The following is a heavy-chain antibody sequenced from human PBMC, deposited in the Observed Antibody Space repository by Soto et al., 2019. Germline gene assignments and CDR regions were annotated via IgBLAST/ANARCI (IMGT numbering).Heavy chain of an antibody. J-gene: IGHJ5*02. CDR3: AREIECRKNWFDP. CDR2: SGSGSST. Sequence: SGSGSSTYFADSVKGRLTISRDNAKNSLYLQMNSLRAEDTAVYYCAREIECRKNWFDPWGQGTLVTVSS. V-gene: IGHV3-11*04.